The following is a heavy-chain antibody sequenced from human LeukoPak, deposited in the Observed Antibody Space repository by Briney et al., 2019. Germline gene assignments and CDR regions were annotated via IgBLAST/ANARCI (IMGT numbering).Heavy chain of an antibody. J-gene: IGHJ4*02. D-gene: IGHD6-6*01. CDR1: GASISSYY. Sequence: SETLSLTCTVSGASISSYYWSWIRQPPGKGLEWIGYVFDSGSTNYNPSLKSRVTISVDTSKNQFSLKLSSVTAADTAVYYCARQNGQLVNYWGQGILVTVSS. CDR2: VFDSGST. CDR3: ARQNGQLVNY. V-gene: IGHV4-59*08.